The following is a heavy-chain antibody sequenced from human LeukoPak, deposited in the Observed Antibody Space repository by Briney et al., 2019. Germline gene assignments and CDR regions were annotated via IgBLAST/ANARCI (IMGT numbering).Heavy chain of an antibody. CDR2: IKQDGSEK. CDR3: ARDSSSWYRGGYYYYGMDV. CDR1: GFTFSSYW. D-gene: IGHD6-13*01. V-gene: IGHV3-7*03. J-gene: IGHJ6*04. Sequence: GGSLRLSCAASGFTFSSYWMSWVRQAPGKGLEWVANIKQDGSEKYYVDSVKGRFTISRDNAKNSLYLQMNSLRAEDTAVYYCARDSSSWYRGGYYYYGMDVWGKGTTVTVSS.